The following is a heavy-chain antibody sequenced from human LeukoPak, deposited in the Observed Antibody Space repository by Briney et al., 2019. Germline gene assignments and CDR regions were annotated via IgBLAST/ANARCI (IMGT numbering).Heavy chain of an antibody. D-gene: IGHD3-9*01. V-gene: IGHV4-59*01. CDR1: GGSISSYY. Sequence: KPSETLSLTCTVWGGSISSYYGRWIRQPPGKGGEGVGYIYYSGSTNYNPSLTSRVTISVDTSKNQFSLKLSSVTAADTAVYYCARLLRYDAFDIWGQGTMVTVSS. J-gene: IGHJ3*02. CDR3: ARLLRYDAFDI. CDR2: IYYSGST.